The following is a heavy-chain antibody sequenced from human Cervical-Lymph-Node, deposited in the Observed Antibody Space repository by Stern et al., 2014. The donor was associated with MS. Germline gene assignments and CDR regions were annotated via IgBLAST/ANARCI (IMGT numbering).Heavy chain of an antibody. V-gene: IGHV1-69*09. J-gene: IGHJ4*02. CDR2: IIPVFGVV. D-gene: IGHD2-8*02. CDR1: GGTFSGYT. Sequence: QEQLVQSGAQVKKPGSSVKVSCQASGGTFSGYTFSWVRQAPRQGLEWMGRIIPVFGVVAYSQKFLGKITIIAENYMATAYFVGSTLRSEDTAIYYCAKDSDSFTGFKGYLDSWGQGTLVTVS. CDR3: AKDSDSFTGFKGYLDS.